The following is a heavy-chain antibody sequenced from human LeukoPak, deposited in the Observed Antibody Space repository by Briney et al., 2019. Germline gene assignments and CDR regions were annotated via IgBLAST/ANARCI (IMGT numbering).Heavy chain of an antibody. D-gene: IGHD6-19*01. V-gene: IGHV4-59*08. Sequence: PPETLSLTPTQPRGSISSYYWSSIRHPPGKGLGWIGYIYYSGSTNYNPSLKSRVTISVDTSKNQFSLKLSSVTAADTAVYYCAGHHSSGWYESWGQGTLVTVSS. J-gene: IGHJ4*02. CDR3: AGHHSSGWYES. CDR2: IYYSGST. CDR1: RGSISSYY.